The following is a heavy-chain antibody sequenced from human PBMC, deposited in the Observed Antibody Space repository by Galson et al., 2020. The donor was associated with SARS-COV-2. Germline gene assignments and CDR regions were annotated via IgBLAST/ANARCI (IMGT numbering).Heavy chain of an antibody. CDR3: ARGEVDCGGDCYPGYYYYYYGMDV. CDR2: INSDGSST. J-gene: IGHJ6*02. CDR1: GFTFSSYW. Sequence: GESLKISCAASGFTFSSYWMHWVRQAPGKGLVWVSRINSDGSSTSYADSVKGRFTISRDNAKNTLYLQMNSLRAEDTAVYYCARGEVDCGGDCYPGYYYYYYGMDVWGQGTTVTVSS. V-gene: IGHV3-74*01. D-gene: IGHD2-21*02.